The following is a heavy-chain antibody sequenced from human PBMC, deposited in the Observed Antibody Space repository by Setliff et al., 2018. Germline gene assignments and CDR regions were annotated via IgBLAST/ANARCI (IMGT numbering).Heavy chain of an antibody. CDR1: GGSINTYPYY. CDR3: ARNIHKLPERGSYCLIDY. J-gene: IGHJ4*02. D-gene: IGHD3-10*01. V-gene: IGHV4-39*07. CDR2: IYHTAIT. Sequence: SETLSLTCTVSGGSINTYPYYWGWIRQPPGQGREWIGNIYHTAITYYNPSLKTPITISVDTSKNQFSLTLTSVTAAVTAVYSCARNIHKLPERGSYCLIDYWGQGILVTVSS.